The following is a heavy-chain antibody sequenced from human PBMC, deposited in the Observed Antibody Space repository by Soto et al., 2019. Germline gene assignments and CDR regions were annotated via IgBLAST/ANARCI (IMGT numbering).Heavy chain of an antibody. D-gene: IGHD3-3*01. CDR3: ARDNSITIFGVVIGGALDY. CDR2: INPNSGGT. V-gene: IGHV1-2*04. J-gene: IGHJ4*02. Sequence: QVQLVQSGAGVKKPGASVKVSCKASGYTFTGYYMHWVRQAPGQGLEWMGWINPNSGGTNYAQKFQGWVTMTRDTSISTAYMELSRLRSDDTAVYYCARDNSITIFGVVIGGALDYWGQGTLVTVSS. CDR1: GYTFTGYY.